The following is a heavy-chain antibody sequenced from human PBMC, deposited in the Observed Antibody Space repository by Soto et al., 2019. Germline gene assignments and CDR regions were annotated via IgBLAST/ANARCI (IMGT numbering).Heavy chain of an antibody. J-gene: IGHJ4*02. Sequence: EVQLVESGGGLVQPGGSLRLSCVASGFTFNIYWMHWVRQAPGKGLEWVSRIDNDGSATTYADSVKGRFTISRDNAKNTLFLQMNPRRVDDTAVYYCARDNWNSYWGQGTLVTVSS. CDR2: IDNDGSAT. CDR1: GFTFNIYW. D-gene: IGHD1-1*01. CDR3: ARDNWNSY. V-gene: IGHV3-74*01.